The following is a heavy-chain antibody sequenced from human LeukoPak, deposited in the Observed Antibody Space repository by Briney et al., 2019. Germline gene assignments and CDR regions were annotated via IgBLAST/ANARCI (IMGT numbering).Heavy chain of an antibody. Sequence: SETLSLTCTVSGGSISSYYWNWVRQPPGKGLEWIGYIYYSGSTNYNPSLKSRVTISVDTSKNQFSLKLSSVTAADTAVYYCAREQGYYFDYWGQGTLVTVSS. CDR2: IYYSGST. J-gene: IGHJ4*02. V-gene: IGHV4-59*01. CDR3: AREQGYYFDY. CDR1: GGSISSYY.